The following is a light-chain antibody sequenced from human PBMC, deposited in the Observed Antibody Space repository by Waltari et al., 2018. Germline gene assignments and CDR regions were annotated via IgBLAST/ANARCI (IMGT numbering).Light chain of an antibody. CDR3: QVCDFTSDQVV. V-gene: IGLV3-21*02. J-gene: IGLJ2*01. CDR2: DDT. Sequence: SYALIQPPSVSVDPGQTARIPCGGDNIRNKIVYWYQRKPGKAPVLVFDDDTDRPAGIPERCSGSKFGHPATLTITRVDAGDEAGYYCQVCDFTSDQVVFGGGTRLTVL. CDR1: NIRNKI.